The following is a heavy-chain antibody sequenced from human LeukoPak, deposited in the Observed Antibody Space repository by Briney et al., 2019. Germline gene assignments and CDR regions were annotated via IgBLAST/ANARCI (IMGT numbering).Heavy chain of an antibody. D-gene: IGHD2-2*01. Sequence: ASVKVSCKASGYTFTGYHMHWVRQAPGQGLEWMGWIIPNSGATRFAQKFQGRVTMTRDTSISTAYMELSGLRSDYTAVYYCARDSGYCTTTNCFHPFDSWGQGTLVTVSS. CDR1: GYTFTGYH. J-gene: IGHJ4*02. V-gene: IGHV1-2*02. CDR2: IIPNSGAT. CDR3: ARDSGYCTTTNCFHPFDS.